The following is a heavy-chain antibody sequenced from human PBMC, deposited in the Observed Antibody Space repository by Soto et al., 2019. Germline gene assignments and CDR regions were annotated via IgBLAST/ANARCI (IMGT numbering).Heavy chain of an antibody. Sequence: QLQLQESGPGLVKASETLSLTCNVSGGSISSSRSYWAWIRQPPGKGLEWIANIFYSGSTYYNPSLASRVTVSVDTSKNQFSLKLSSVTAADTAVYYCARQPTTADSYLWFDPWGQGTLVTFAS. CDR2: IFYSGST. CDR3: ARQPTTADSYLWFDP. V-gene: IGHV4-39*01. J-gene: IGHJ5*02. CDR1: GGSISSSRSY. D-gene: IGHD3-22*01.